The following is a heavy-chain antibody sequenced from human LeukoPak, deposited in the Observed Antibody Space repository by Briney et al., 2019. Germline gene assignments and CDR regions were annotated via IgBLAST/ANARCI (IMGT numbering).Heavy chain of an antibody. Sequence: SQTLSLTCTVSGGSISSGGYYWSWIRQHPGKGLEWIGYIYYSGSTYYNPSLKSRVTISVDTSKNQFPLKLSSVTAADTAVYYCARVYDSSGHFDYWGQGTLVTVSS. D-gene: IGHD3-22*01. V-gene: IGHV4-31*03. CDR3: ARVYDSSGHFDY. CDR1: GGSISSGGYY. J-gene: IGHJ4*02. CDR2: IYYSGST.